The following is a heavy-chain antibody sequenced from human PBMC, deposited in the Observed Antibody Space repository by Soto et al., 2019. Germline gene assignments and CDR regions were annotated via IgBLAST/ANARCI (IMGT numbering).Heavy chain of an antibody. CDR1: GGSISSGGYS. D-gene: IGHD2-15*01. CDR2: IYHSGST. CDR3: ATYRGVVWFDP. V-gene: IGHV4-30-2*01. Sequence: SETLSLTCAVSGGSISSGGYSWSWIRQPPGKGLEWIGYIYHSGSTYYNPSLKSRVTISVDRSKNQFSLKLSSVTAADTAVYYCATYRGVVWFDPWGQGTLVTVSS. J-gene: IGHJ5*02.